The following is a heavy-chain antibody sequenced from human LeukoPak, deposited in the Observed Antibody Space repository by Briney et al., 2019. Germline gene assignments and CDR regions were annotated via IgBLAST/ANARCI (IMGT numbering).Heavy chain of an antibody. V-gene: IGHV3-7*03. D-gene: IGHD6-19*01. CDR3: ARVGLEQWLGTDY. Sequence: GGSLRLSCAASGFTFSSYWMSWVRQAPGKGLEWVANIKQDGSVKYYVDSVKGRLTISRDNAKNSLYLQMNSLRAEDTAVYYCARVGLEQWLGTDYWGQGTLVTVSS. CDR2: IKQDGSVK. CDR1: GFTFSSYW. J-gene: IGHJ4*02.